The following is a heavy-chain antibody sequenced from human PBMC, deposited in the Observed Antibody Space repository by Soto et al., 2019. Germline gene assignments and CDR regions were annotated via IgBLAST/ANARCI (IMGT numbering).Heavy chain of an antibody. Sequence: ASVKVSCKASGYTFTGYYMHWVRQAPGQGLEWMGWINPNSGGTNYAQKFQGWVTMTRDTSISTAYMELSRLRSEDTAVYYCARGGSPGYYYMYVWGKGTTVTVSS. CDR1: GYTFTGYY. CDR3: ARGGSPGYYYMYV. J-gene: IGHJ6*03. D-gene: IGHD2-15*01. V-gene: IGHV1-2*04. CDR2: INPNSGGT.